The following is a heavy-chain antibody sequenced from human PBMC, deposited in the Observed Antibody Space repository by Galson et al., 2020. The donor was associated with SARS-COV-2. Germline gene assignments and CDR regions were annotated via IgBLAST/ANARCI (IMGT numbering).Heavy chain of an antibody. CDR1: GGPIRSNSFF. Sequence: SETLSLTCIVSGGPIRSNSFFWGWIRQPPGKGLEWIASIHYSGSIDYNPSLRSRVSISLDTSNSQFSLKLRSVTAADTAVYYCAREVGRGYYYYGVDVWGQGTTVTIAS. V-gene: IGHV4-39*07. CDR3: AREVGRGYYYYGVDV. J-gene: IGHJ6*02. CDR2: IHYSGSI. D-gene: IGHD3-3*01.